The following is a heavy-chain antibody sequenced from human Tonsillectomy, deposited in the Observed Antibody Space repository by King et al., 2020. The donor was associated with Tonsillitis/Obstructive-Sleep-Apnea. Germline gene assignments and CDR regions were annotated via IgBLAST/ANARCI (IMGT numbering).Heavy chain of an antibody. Sequence: VQLQQWGAGLLKPSETLSLTCAGYGGSFSGYYWSWIRQPPGKGLEWIGEINHSGSTNYNPSLKSRVTISVDTSKNQFSLKLSSVTAADTAVYYCARGLEDNDILTGYYYFDYWGQGTLVTVSS. V-gene: IGHV4-34*01. J-gene: IGHJ4*02. CDR3: ARGLEDNDILTGYYYFDY. CDR1: GGSFSGYY. D-gene: IGHD3-9*01. CDR2: INHSGST.